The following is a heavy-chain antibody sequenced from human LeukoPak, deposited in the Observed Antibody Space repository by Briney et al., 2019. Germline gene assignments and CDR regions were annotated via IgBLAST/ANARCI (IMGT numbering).Heavy chain of an antibody. V-gene: IGHV3-23*01. D-gene: IGHD2-15*01. CDR2: VVGGGAT. J-gene: IGHJ5*02. CDR1: GFTFTNYD. Sequence: GGSLRLSCEGSGFTFTNYDMAWVRQAPGKGLEWVSTVVGGGATFYADSVKGRFTISRDNSKNTMYLQMDSLRGDDTAVYYCAKYGVVLPPGSHILHWSDPWGAGCPVTVSS. CDR3: AKYGVVLPPGSHILHWSDP.